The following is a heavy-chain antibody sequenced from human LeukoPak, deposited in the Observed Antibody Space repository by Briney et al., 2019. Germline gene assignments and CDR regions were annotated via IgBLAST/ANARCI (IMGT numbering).Heavy chain of an antibody. CDR2: IYPGDSDT. CDR1: GYSFTSYW. CDR3: ARPEADFWSGYSNY. D-gene: IGHD3-3*01. J-gene: IGHJ4*02. Sequence: GESLKISCKGPGYSFTSYWIGWVRQMPGKGLEWMGIIYPGDSDTRYSPSFQGQVTISADKSISTAYLQWSSLKASDTAMYYRARPEADFWSGYSNYWGQGTLVTVSS. V-gene: IGHV5-51*01.